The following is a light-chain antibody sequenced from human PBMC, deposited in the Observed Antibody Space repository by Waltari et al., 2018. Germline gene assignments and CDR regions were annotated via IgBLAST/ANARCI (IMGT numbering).Light chain of an antibody. J-gene: IGLJ1*01. CDR2: DVS. V-gene: IGLV2-14*01. Sequence: QSALTQPASVSGSPGQSITISCTGSSSDVGGYNYVSWYQQHPGKAPKVRIYDVSKWPLGVFTRFSGSKSGNTASLTISGLQAEDEADYYCTSYASIGTYVFGTGTKVTVL. CDR3: TSYASIGTYV. CDR1: SSDVGGYNY.